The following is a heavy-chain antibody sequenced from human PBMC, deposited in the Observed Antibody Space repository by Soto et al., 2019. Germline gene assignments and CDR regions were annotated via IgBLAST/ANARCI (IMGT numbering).Heavy chain of an antibody. CDR3: AKGGAIVAAGTRVYLYNAMDV. CDR2: INANSGDT. Sequence: ASLKVSWKASGYTFTGYYVHWVRQAPGQGLERMGLINANSGDTYLAQRFQGRVTMNRDTSIGTAYMELRGLTSDDTAEYYCAKGGAIVAAGTRVYLYNAMDVWGQGTTVTVS. J-gene: IGHJ6*02. CDR1: GYTFTGYY. V-gene: IGHV1-2*02. D-gene: IGHD1-26*01.